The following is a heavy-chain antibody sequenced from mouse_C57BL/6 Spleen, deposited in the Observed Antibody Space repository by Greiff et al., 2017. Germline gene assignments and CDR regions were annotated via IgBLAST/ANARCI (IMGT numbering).Heavy chain of an antibody. Sequence: VKLMESGAELVKPGASVKMSCKASGYTFTTYPIEWMKQNPGKSLEWIGNFHPYNDDTKYNEKFKGKATLTVEKSSSTVYLELSRLTSDDSAVYYCERQDSNYAMDYWGQGTSVTVSS. CDR1: GYTFTTYP. CDR2: FHPYNDDT. V-gene: IGHV1-47*01. D-gene: IGHD2-5*01. J-gene: IGHJ4*01. CDR3: ERQDSNYAMDY.